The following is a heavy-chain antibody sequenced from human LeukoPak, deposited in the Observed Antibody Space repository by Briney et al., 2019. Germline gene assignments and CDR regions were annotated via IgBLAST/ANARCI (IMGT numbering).Heavy chain of an antibody. CDR1: SGSISSSSYY. J-gene: IGHJ4*02. CDR3: AAYYYDSRGFLIDY. V-gene: IGHV4-39*01. Sequence: SETLSLTCTISSGSISSSSYYWGWIRQSPGKGLEWIGSIYYNGRTSYNPSLKSRITISVDTSKNRFSLRLTSVTAAETAVYYCAAYYYDSRGFLIDYWGQGTLVAVSS. D-gene: IGHD3-22*01. CDR2: IYYNGRT.